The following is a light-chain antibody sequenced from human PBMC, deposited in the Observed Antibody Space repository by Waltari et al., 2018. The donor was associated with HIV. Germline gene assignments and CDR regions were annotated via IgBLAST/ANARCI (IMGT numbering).Light chain of an antibody. V-gene: IGKV3-20*01. CDR3: QNFGISRT. CDR1: ESVSSSF. Sequence: EIALAQSPELLYLSPGERATLSCSANESVSSSFLAWYQKKPAQAPRLLIDGASNRAASISEMCSSGGSRTDFTLTSSILEPEDFAAYYCQNFGISRTFGQGTRL. CDR2: GAS. J-gene: IGKJ5*01.